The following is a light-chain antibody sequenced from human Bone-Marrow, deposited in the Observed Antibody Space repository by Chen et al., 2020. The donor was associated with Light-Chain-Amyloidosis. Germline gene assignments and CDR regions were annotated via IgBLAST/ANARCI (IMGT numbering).Light chain of an antibody. J-gene: IGLJ2*01. CDR1: DLPTKY. V-gene: IGLV3-25*03. CDR2: RET. CDR3: QSADSSGTYEVI. Sequence: SYVLTQPPSVSVSPGQTARIPCSGDDLPTKYAYWYQQKPGQAPVLVIHRETERPSGISERFSGSSSGTTATLTISGVQAEDEADYHCQSADSSGTYEVIFGGGTKLTVL.